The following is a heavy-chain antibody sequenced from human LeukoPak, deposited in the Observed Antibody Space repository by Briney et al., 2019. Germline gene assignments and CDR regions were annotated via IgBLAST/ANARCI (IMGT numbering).Heavy chain of an antibody. Sequence: GGSLRLSCAASDFTFSSYWMHWVRQAPGEGLVWVSRISGDESSTNYADSVKGRFTISRDNARNTLFLQMNSLRAEDTAVYYCAREGGSFLRYFDSWGQGTLVTVSS. D-gene: IGHD1-26*01. CDR3: AREGGSFLRYFDS. V-gene: IGHV3-74*01. J-gene: IGHJ4*02. CDR1: DFTFSSYW. CDR2: ISGDESST.